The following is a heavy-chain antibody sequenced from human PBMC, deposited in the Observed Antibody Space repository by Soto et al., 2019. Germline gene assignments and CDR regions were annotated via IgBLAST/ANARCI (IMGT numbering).Heavy chain of an antibody. J-gene: IGHJ4*02. CDR1: GDSISSSTYY. CDR3: ARRHGLDIDAYY. CDR2: FYYSGNT. Sequence: QLPLQESGPGLVKPSETLSLTCSVSGDSISSSTYYWGWMRQPPGKGLEWIASFYYSGNTYYNPSLKSRVTISVDTSKNQFSLKLSSVTAADTAFYYCARRHGLDIDAYYWGPGTLVTVSS. D-gene: IGHD1-1*01. V-gene: IGHV4-39*01.